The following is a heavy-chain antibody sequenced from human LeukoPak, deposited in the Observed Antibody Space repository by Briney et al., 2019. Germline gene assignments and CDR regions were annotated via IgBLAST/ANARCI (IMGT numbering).Heavy chain of an antibody. J-gene: IGHJ4*02. CDR2: IYYTGST. V-gene: IGHV4-59*08. Sequence: SETLSLTCTVSGGSISRDYWSWIRQPPGKGLEWIGYIYYTGSTNYNPSLKSRVTISVDTSKNQFSLKLSSVTAADTAVYYCARLDYSSGWYVGVDYWGQGTLVTVSS. D-gene: IGHD6-19*01. CDR3: ARLDYSSGWYVGVDY. CDR1: GGSISRDY.